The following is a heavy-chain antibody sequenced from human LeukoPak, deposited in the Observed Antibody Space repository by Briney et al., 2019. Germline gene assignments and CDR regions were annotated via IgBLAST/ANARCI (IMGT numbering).Heavy chain of an antibody. Sequence: GASVKVSCKASGYTFTSYDINWVRQATGQGLEWMGWMNPNSGNTGYAQKFQGRVTMTRNTSISTAYMELSSLRSEDTAVYYCARTFLEWLFLTGSKSYYYYMDVWGKGPRSPSP. J-gene: IGHJ6*03. D-gene: IGHD3-3*01. CDR2: MNPNSGNT. V-gene: IGHV1-8*01. CDR1: GYTFTSYD. CDR3: ARTFLEWLFLTGSKSYYYYMDV.